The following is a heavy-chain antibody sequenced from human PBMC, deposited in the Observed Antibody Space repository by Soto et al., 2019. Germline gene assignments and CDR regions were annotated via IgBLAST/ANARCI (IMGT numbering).Heavy chain of an antibody. CDR1: GYTFTGHY. Sequence: ASVKVSCKASGYTFTGHYIHWVRQAPEQGPEWMGEIGPESGATRYAQKFQGRVTMTRDTSITTVYMELKNLSPDDTAVYYCGRGRSGQIVVFYWGQGTPVTVSS. J-gene: IGHJ4*02. CDR3: GRGRSGQIVVFY. V-gene: IGHV1-2*02. D-gene: IGHD1-26*01. CDR2: IGPESGAT.